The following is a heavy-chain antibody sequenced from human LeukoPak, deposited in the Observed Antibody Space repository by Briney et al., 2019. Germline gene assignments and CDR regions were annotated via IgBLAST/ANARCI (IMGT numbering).Heavy chain of an antibody. CDR2: ISYDGSNK. D-gene: IGHD2-2*03. J-gene: IGHJ4*02. CDR3: AKDSGWILFDD. Sequence: PGGSLRLSCAASGFTFSSYGMHWVRQAPGKGLEWVAVISYDGSNKYYADSVKGRFTISRDNSKNTLYLQMNSLRAEDTAVYYCAKDSGWILFDDWGQGTLVTVSS. CDR1: GFTFSSYG. V-gene: IGHV3-30*18.